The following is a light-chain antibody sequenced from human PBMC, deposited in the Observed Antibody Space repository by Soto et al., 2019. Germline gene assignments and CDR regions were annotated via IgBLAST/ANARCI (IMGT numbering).Light chain of an antibody. Sequence: EIVMTQSPATLSVSPGERASLSCRASQSVSKNLAWYQQKPGQAPRLLIHAASTRATGIPARFSGSGSGTDFTLTISSLQSEDFAVYYCQQYNNWPRTFGQGTKVEIK. CDR1: QSVSKN. V-gene: IGKV3-15*01. CDR2: AAS. CDR3: QQYNNWPRT. J-gene: IGKJ1*01.